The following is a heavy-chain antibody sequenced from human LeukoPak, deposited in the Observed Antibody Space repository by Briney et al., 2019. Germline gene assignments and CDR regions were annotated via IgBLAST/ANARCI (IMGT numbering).Heavy chain of an antibody. CDR3: ARDVLPFIVVVPAANNWFDP. CDR1: GYTFTGYY. D-gene: IGHD2-2*01. V-gene: IGHV1-2*02. J-gene: IGHJ5*02. Sequence: ASVKVSCKASGYTFTGYYMHWVRQAPGQGLEWMGWINPNSGGTNYAQKFQGRVTMTRDTSISTAYMELSRLRSDDTAVYYCARDVLPFIVVVPAANNWFDPWGQGTLVTVSS. CDR2: INPNSGGT.